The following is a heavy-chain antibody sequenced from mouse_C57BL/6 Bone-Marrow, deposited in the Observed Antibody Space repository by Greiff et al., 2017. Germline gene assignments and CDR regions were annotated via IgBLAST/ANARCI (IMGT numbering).Heavy chain of an antibody. J-gene: IGHJ2*01. Sequence: VQLQQSGAELARPGASVKLSCKASGYTFTSYGISWVKQRTGQGLEWIGEIYPRSGNTYYNEKFKGKATLTADKSSSTAYMELRSLTSEDSAVYFCARRTTVVSHFDYWGQGTTLTVSS. CDR2: IYPRSGNT. CDR1: GYTFTSYG. CDR3: ARRTTVVSHFDY. V-gene: IGHV1-81*01. D-gene: IGHD1-1*01.